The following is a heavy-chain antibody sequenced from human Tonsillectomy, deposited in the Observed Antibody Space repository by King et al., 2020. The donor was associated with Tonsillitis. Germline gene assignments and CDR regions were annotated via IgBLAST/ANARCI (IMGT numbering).Heavy chain of an antibody. CDR2: IYTSSSTT. D-gene: IGHD5-18*01. CDR1: GFTFSSYA. CDR3: AGGYTYGNKDY. Sequence: VQLVESGGGLVQPGGSLRLSCAASGFTFSSYAMRWVRQAPGKGLECVSVIYTSSSTTYYADSVKGRFTISRDNSKNTLYLQMNSLRADDTAVYYCAGGYTYGNKDYWGQGPLVTVSS. J-gene: IGHJ4*02. V-gene: IGHV3-23*03.